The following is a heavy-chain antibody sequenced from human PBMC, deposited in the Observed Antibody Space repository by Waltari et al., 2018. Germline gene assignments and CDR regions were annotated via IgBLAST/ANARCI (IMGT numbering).Heavy chain of an antibody. D-gene: IGHD6-13*01. J-gene: IGHJ5*02. CDR2: IRFDGSNK. V-gene: IGHV3-30*02. CDR1: GIPFSNSD. CDR3: AKDYKDSSNYYSGWFDP. Sequence: QVQLVESGGGVVQPGGSLRLSCAASGIPFSNSDLYWVRQAPGRGLEWVAFIRFDGSNKYYADSVKGRFTISRDNSKNTLYLQMDSLRAEDTAVYYCAKDYKDSSNYYSGWFDPWGPGTLVTVSS.